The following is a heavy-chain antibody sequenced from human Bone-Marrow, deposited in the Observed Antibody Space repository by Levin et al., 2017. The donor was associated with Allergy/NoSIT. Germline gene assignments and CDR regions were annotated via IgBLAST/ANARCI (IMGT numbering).Heavy chain of an antibody. J-gene: IGHJ4*02. CDR2: INQDGSEK. Sequence: GASVKVSCVASKFTFSTYWMSWVRQAPGKGLEWVANINQDGSEKYYVDSLKGRFTISRDNAKNSLSLHMNNLRAEDTAVYYCARALRYCSSASCYSYFDYWGQGTLVTVSS. V-gene: IGHV3-7*04. CDR1: KFTFSTYW. CDR3: ARALRYCSSASCYSYFDY. D-gene: IGHD2-2*02.